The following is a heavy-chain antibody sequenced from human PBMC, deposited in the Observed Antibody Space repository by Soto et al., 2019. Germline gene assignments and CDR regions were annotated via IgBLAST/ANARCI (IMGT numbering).Heavy chain of an antibody. D-gene: IGHD1-1*01. CDR1: GGSISSSSYY. CDR3: ARLVLERRSYYMDV. J-gene: IGHJ6*03. V-gene: IGHV4-39*01. CDR2: IYYSGST. Sequence: LSLTCTVSGGSISSSSYYWGWIRQPPGKGLEWIGSIYYSGSTYYNPSLKNRVTISVDTSKNQFSLKLSSVTAADTAVYYCARLVLERRSYYMDVWGKGTTVTVSS.